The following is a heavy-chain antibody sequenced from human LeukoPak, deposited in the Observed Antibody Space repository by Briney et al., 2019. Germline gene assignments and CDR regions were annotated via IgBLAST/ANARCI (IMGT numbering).Heavy chain of an antibody. J-gene: IGHJ4*02. Sequence: SETLSLSCTVSGGSISSYYWSWIRQPPGKGLEWIGYIYYSGSTNYNPSPKSRVTISVDTSKNQSSLKLSSVTAADTAVYYCARTVRGVFDYWGQGTLVTVSS. CDR1: GGSISSYY. V-gene: IGHV4-59*01. CDR3: ARTVRGVFDY. CDR2: IYYSGST. D-gene: IGHD3-10*01.